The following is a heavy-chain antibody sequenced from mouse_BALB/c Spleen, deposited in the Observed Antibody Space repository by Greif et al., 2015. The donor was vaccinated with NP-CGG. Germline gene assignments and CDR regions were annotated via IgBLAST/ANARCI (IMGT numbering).Heavy chain of an antibody. CDR3: ARKPGRGLYFDY. D-gene: IGHD4-1*01. CDR2: IDPANGNT. CDR1: GFNIKDTY. V-gene: IGHV14-3*02. J-gene: IGHJ2*01. Sequence: VQLQQSGAELVKPGASVKLSCTASGFNIKDTYMHWVKQRPEQGLEWIGRIDPANGNTKYDPKFQGKATITADTSSNTAYLQLSSLTSEDTAVYYCARKPGRGLYFDYWGQGTTLTVSS.